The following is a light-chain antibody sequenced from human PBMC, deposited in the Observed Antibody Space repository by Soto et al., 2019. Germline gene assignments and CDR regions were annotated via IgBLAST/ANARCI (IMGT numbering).Light chain of an antibody. CDR3: SSYTSSSLWV. CDR2: EVS. J-gene: IGLJ3*02. CDR1: SSDVGGYNY. Sequence: QSVLTQPASMSGSPAQSITISCTGTSSDVGGYNYVSWYQQHPGKAPKLMIYEVSNRPSGVSNRFSGSKSGNTASLTISGLQAEDEADYYCSSYTSSSLWVFGGGTKLTVL. V-gene: IGLV2-14*01.